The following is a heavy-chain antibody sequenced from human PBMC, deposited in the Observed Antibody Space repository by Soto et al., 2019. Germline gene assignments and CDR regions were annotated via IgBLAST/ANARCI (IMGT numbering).Heavy chain of an antibody. CDR1: GGVFRRYA. CDR2: IVPIFGTT. CDR3: ARPDEGSYQSNHHYYYALDV. V-gene: IGHV1-69*13. J-gene: IGHJ6*02. D-gene: IGHD3-16*02. Sequence: ASVKVSCKVSGGVFRRYAISWVRQAPGQGLEWLGGIVPIFGTTNYAQKFQGRVTIVADESTSTAYMDLSSLRSDDTAVYYCARPDEGSYQSNHHYYYALDVWGQGTTVTVSS.